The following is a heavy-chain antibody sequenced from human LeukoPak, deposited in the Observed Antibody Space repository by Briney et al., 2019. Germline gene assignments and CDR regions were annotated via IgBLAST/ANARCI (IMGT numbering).Heavy chain of an antibody. V-gene: IGHV4-59*01. CDR1: GGSISSYY. D-gene: IGHD3-9*01. CDR2: IYYSGST. J-gene: IGHJ5*02. CDR3: ARDLKFDP. Sequence: SETLSLTCTVSGGSISSYYWSWIRQPPGKGLEWIGYIYYSGSTNYNPSLKSRVTISVDTSKNQFSLKLSSVTAADTAVYYCARDLKFDPWGQGTLVTVSS.